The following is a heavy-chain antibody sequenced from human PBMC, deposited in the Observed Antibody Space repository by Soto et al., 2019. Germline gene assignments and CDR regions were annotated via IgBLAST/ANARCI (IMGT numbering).Heavy chain of an antibody. CDR2: IYHSGST. CDR3: ARDYYDSSDYTTNWFDP. V-gene: IGHV4-30-2*01. CDR1: GGSISSGGYS. D-gene: IGHD3-22*01. J-gene: IGHJ5*02. Sequence: PSETLSLTCAVSGGSISSGGYSWSWIRQPPGKGLEWIGYIYHSGSTYYNPSLKSRVTISVDTSKNQFSLKLTSVTAADTAVYYCARDYYDSSDYTTNWFDPWGQGTLVTVS.